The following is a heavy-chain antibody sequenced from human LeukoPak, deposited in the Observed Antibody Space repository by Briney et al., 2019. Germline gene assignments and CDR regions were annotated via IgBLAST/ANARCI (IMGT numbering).Heavy chain of an antibody. V-gene: IGHV4-38-2*01. Sequence: SETLSLTCAVSGYSISSGYYWGWIRQPPGKGLEWIGSIYYSGSTYYNPSLKSRVTISVDTSKNQFSLKLSSVTAADTAVYYCAKDPLRNYYDSSGYFGWVDYWGQGTLVTVSS. CDR3: AKDPLRNYYDSSGYFGWVDY. D-gene: IGHD3-22*01. CDR2: IYYSGST. J-gene: IGHJ4*02. CDR1: GYSISSGYY.